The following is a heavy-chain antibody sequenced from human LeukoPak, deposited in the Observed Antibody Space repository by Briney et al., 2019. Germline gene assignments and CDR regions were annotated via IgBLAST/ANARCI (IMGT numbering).Heavy chain of an antibody. D-gene: IGHD6-13*01. V-gene: IGHV1-3*03. Sequence: ASVRVSCKISGYTFTAYYVHWVRQAPGQRLEWMGWINPGNGNTKYSQEFQGRVTIIRNTSASTAYMELSSLRSEDMAVYYCARGAGKGIAAAGGVDYWGQGTLVTVSS. J-gene: IGHJ4*02. CDR1: GYTFTAYY. CDR3: ARGAGKGIAAAGGVDY. CDR2: INPGNGNT.